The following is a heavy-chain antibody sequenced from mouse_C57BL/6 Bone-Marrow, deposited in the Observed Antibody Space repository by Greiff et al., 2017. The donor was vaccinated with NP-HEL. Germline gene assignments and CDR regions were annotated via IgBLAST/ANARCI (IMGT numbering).Heavy chain of an antibody. Sequence: VQLQQSGAELVRPGASVTLSCKASGYTFTDYEMHWVKQTPVHGLEWIGAIDPETGGTAYNQKFKGKAILTADKSSSTAYMELRSLTSEDSAVYYWTRFYYGSSYPYFDYWGQGTTLTVSS. CDR1: GYTFTDYE. D-gene: IGHD1-1*01. CDR2: IDPETGGT. V-gene: IGHV1-15*01. CDR3: TRFYYGSSYPYFDY. J-gene: IGHJ2*01.